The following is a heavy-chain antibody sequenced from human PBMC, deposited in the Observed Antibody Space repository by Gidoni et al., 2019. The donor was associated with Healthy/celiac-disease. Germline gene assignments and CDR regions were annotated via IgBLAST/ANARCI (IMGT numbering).Heavy chain of an antibody. V-gene: IGHV1-24*01. CDR1: GSTLPALS. CDR2: FDPEDGET. J-gene: IGHJ4*02. CDR3: AADLRYYDSSGYHPLGY. D-gene: IGHD3-22*01. Sequence: QVQLVQSGAEVKQPGASVKVSCKVSGSTLPALSMHWVRQAPGKGLEWMGGFDPEDGETIYAQKFQGRVTMTEDTSTDTACMELSSLRSEDTAVYYCAADLRYYDSSGYHPLGYWGQGTLVTVSS.